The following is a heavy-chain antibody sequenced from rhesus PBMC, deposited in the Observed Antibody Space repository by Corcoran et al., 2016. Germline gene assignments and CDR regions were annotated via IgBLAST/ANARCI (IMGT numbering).Heavy chain of an antibody. CDR1: GYSISSNA. CDR2: IYGSSGST. V-gene: IGHV4-147*01. J-gene: IGHJ4*01. CDR3: ARSAAGPSFDY. Sequence: QVQLQESGPGLVKPSETLSLTCAVPGYSISSNAWSWTRQPPGKGLEWIGYIYGSSGSTYSNPSLKSRVTMSTDTSKNQFSLKLSSVTAADTAVYYCARSAAGPSFDYWGQGVLVTVSS. D-gene: IGHD6-25*01.